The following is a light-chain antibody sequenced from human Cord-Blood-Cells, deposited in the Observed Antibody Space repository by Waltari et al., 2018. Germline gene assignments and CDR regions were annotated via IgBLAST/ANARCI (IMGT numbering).Light chain of an antibody. V-gene: IGKV1-39*01. CDR1: QSISSY. Sequence: DIQMTQSPSSLSASVGDRVTITCRASQSISSYLNWYQQKPGKAPKLLIYAASSLQSGVPSRFSGSGSGTYVTLTISSLQPEDFATYYCQQSYSTPPTFGQGTKVEIK. J-gene: IGKJ1*01. CDR2: AAS. CDR3: QQSYSTPPT.